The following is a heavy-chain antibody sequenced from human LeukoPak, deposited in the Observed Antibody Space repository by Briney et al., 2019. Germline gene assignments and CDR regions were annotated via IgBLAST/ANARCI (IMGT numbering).Heavy chain of an antibody. D-gene: IGHD6-13*01. CDR1: GFTFDDHG. Sequence: PGGSLRLSCAASGFTFDDHGMSWVRQVPGKGLEWVSGIKWDGGSTGYADSVKGRFTISRDNAKKSLYLQMNSLRVEDTAVYHCARGAGSSWYFYFDYWGQGTLVTVSS. J-gene: IGHJ4*02. CDR3: ARGAGSSWYFYFDY. CDR2: IKWDGGST. V-gene: IGHV3-20*01.